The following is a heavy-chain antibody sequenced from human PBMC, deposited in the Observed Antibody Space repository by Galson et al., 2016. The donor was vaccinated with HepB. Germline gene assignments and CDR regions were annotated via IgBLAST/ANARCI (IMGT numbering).Heavy chain of an antibody. Sequence: SLRLSCAASGFTFSDYYMSWIRQAPGKGLEWVSYITSSGGYTHYADSVKGRFTVSRDNSKNTLYLQMNNLRAEDTAVYYCAKNMIRGATPFDYWGQGALVTVSS. CDR2: ITSSGGYT. V-gene: IGHV3-11*03. D-gene: IGHD3-10*01. CDR1: GFTFSDYY. J-gene: IGHJ4*02. CDR3: AKNMIRGATPFDY.